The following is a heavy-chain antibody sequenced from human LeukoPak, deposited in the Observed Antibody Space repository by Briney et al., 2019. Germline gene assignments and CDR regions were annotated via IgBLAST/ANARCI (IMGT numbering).Heavy chain of an antibody. Sequence: GGSLRLSCAASGFXFSSYSINWVRQAPGKGQEWVSAISSSSDYIFYADSVQGRFTISRDNAVNSLFLQMNSLRAEDTAVYYCASRYCTSTNCYAFDIWGQGTVVTVSS. CDR3: ASRYCTSTNCYAFDI. CDR2: ISSSSDYI. CDR1: GFXFSSYS. D-gene: IGHD2/OR15-2a*01. J-gene: IGHJ3*02. V-gene: IGHV3-21*01.